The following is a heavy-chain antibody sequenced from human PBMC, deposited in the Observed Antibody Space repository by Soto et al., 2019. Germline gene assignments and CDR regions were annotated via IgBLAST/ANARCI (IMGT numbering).Heavy chain of an antibody. D-gene: IGHD1-26*01. CDR1: GGSISSSNW. J-gene: IGHJ4*02. Sequence: SETLSLTCAVSGGSISSSNWWSWVRQPPGKGLEWIGEIYHSGSTNYNPSLKSRVTISVDTSKNQFSLKLSSVTAADTAVYYCARSLYSGSYLHFAYWGQGTLVTVPS. CDR2: IYHSGST. V-gene: IGHV4-4*02. CDR3: ARSLYSGSYLHFAY.